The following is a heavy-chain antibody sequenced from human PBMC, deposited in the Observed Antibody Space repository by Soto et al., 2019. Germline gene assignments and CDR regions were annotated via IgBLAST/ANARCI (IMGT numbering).Heavy chain of an antibody. CDR2: INPSGGST. J-gene: IGHJ6*02. D-gene: IGHD6-6*01. CDR3: ARGSSSTTDV. CDR1: GYTFTSYY. Sequence: QVQLVQSGAEVKKPGASVKVSCKASGYTFTSYYMHWVRQAPGQGLEWMGIINPSGGSTSYAQKFQGRVTMPRDTSASTVYMELSSLRSEDTAVDYCARGSSSTTDVWGQGTTVTVSS. V-gene: IGHV1-46*01.